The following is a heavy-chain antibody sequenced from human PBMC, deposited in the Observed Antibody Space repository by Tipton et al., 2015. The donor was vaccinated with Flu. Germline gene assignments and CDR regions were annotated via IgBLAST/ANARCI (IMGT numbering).Heavy chain of an antibody. D-gene: IGHD5-24*01. Sequence: TLSLTCTVSGYSISSGYYWGWIRQPPGKGLEWIGSIYHSGSTYYNPSLKSRITISVDTSKNQFSLNLSSVTAADTAVYYCARLQTRWAFDIWGQGTMVTVSS. V-gene: IGHV4-38-2*02. CDR2: IYHSGST. J-gene: IGHJ3*02. CDR3: ARLQTRWAFDI. CDR1: GYSISSGYY.